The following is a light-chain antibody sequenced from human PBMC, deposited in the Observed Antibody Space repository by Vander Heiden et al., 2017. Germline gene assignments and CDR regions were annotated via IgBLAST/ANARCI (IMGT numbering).Light chain of an antibody. Sequence: DIVMTQSPLSLPVTPGEPASISCRSSQSLLHSNGYNYLDWYLQKPGQSPQLLIYLGSNRASGVPDRFSGSGSGTDFTLKISRLEAEDVGVYYCRESPPTGLTFGGGTKVEIK. V-gene: IGKV2-28*01. CDR3: RESPPTGLT. J-gene: IGKJ4*01. CDR1: QSLLHSNGYNY. CDR2: LGS.